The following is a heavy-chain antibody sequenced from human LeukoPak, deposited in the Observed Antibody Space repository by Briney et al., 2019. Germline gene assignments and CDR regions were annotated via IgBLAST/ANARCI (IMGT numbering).Heavy chain of an antibody. CDR2: INHNGNVN. D-gene: IGHD1-7*01. Sequence: GGSLRLSCAASGFTFSSYWMNWARQAPGKGLEWVASINHNGNVNYYVDSVKGRFTISRDNSKNTLYLQMNSLRAEDTAVYYCARSWNYVGIDYWGQGTLVTVSS. V-gene: IGHV3-7*01. CDR3: ARSWNYVGIDY. CDR1: GFTFSSYW. J-gene: IGHJ4*02.